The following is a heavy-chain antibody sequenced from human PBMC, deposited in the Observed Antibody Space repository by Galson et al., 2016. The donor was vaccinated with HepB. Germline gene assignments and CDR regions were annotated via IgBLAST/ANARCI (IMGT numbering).Heavy chain of an antibody. CDR1: GFSFSSYS. D-gene: IGHD3-22*01. CDR2: ISIGSTHI. J-gene: IGHJ4*02. V-gene: IGHV3-21*06. Sequence: SLRLSCAASGFSFSSYSMNWVRQAPGKGLEWVSSISIGSTHIFYADSVKGRFTTSRDNAKNSLYLQMNSLRVEDTAIYYCSSGHDRDAYYYPDYWGQGTLITVSS. CDR3: SSGHDRDAYYYPDY.